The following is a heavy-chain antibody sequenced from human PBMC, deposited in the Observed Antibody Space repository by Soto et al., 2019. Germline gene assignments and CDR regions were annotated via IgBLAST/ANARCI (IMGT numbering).Heavy chain of an antibody. CDR2: IYHSGST. CDR1: GGSISSSNW. V-gene: IGHV4-4*02. D-gene: IGHD2-8*01. CDR3: ARGCTNGVCSSIYYSYYGMDV. J-gene: IGHJ6*02. Sequence: SETLSLTCAVSGGSISSSNWWSWVRQPPGKGLEWIGEIYHSGSTNYNPSLKSRVTISVDKSKNQFSLKLSSVTAADTAVYYCARGCTNGVCSSIYYSYYGMDVWCQGITVTVFS.